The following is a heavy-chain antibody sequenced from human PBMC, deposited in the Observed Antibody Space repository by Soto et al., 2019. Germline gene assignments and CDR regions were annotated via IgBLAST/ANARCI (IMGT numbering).Heavy chain of an antibody. CDR2: ISYDGSNK. CDR3: EKDLFLYGQYRYYGVEV. CDR1: GFTFSSYG. D-gene: IGHD2-2*02. V-gene: IGHV3-30*18. J-gene: IGHJ6*02. Sequence: GGSLRLSCAASGFTFSSYGMHWLRQAPGKGLEWVAVISYDGSNKYYADSVKGRFTISRDNSKNTLYLQMNSLRAEDTAVYYCEKDLFLYGQYRYYGVEVWCQGSRVTVS.